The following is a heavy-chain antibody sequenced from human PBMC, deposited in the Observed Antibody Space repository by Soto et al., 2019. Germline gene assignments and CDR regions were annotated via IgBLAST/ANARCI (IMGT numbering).Heavy chain of an antibody. J-gene: IGHJ4*02. CDR1: GYTFCRYG. CDR2: ISAYNGNT. V-gene: IGHV1-18*01. CDR3: ARDMSPYEYIWGSYRSPLTGLDY. D-gene: IGHD3-16*02. Sequence: RASVKVFCKASGYTFCRYGINWVRPAPGQGLEWMGGISAYNGNTNYAQKVQGRVTMTTDTSTSTAYMELRSLRSDDTAVYYCARDMSPYEYIWGSYRSPLTGLDYWGQGTLVTVSS.